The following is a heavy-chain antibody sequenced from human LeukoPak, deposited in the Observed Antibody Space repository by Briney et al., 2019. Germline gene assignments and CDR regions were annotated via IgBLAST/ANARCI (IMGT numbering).Heavy chain of an antibody. CDR3: ARDDLFMGATSMDY. CDR2: ISAYNGNT. CDR1: GYTFTSYG. Sequence: ASVKVSCKASGYTFTSYGISWVRQAPGQGLEWMGWISAYNGNTNYAQKLQGRVTVTTDTSTSTAYMELRSLRSDDTAVYYCARDDLFMGATSMDYWGQGTLVTVSS. V-gene: IGHV1-18*01. J-gene: IGHJ4*02. D-gene: IGHD1-26*01.